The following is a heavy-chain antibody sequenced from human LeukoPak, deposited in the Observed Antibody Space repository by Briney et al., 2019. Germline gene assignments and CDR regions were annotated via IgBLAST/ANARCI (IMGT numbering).Heavy chain of an antibody. V-gene: IGHV3-23*01. CDR1: GFTFSTYA. CDR2: ITGSGGAT. CDR3: AKDRGRYYDSNGYYWGYHFDS. Sequence: GGSLRLSCAASGFTFSTYAVTWVRQAPGKGLEWVSAITGSGGATYYADSVKGRFTISRDNSKNTLYLQMSSLRAEDTAVYYCAKDRGRYYDSNGYYWGYHFDSWGQGILVTVST. D-gene: IGHD3-22*01. J-gene: IGHJ4*02.